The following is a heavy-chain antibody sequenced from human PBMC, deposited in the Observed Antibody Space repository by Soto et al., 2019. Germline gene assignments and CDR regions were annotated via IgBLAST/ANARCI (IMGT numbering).Heavy chain of an antibody. Sequence: QVELVESGGGVVQPGRSLRLSCAASGFTFTLYAIHWVRQAPGKGLEWVAVISYDGNNKYYADSVKGRFTISRDNSKNTVYMQVNSLRVEDTAVYYCARDGGSGTVTTLDYWGQGSLVTVSS. V-gene: IGHV3-30-3*01. CDR2: ISYDGNNK. CDR1: GFTFTLYA. J-gene: IGHJ4*02. CDR3: ARDGGSGTVTTLDY. D-gene: IGHD4-17*01.